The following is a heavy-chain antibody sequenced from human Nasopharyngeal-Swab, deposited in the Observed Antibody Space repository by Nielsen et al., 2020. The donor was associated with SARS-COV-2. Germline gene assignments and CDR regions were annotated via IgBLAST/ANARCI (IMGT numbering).Heavy chain of an antibody. J-gene: IGHJ4*02. CDR2: ISFDGSKK. D-gene: IGHD4-11*01. CDR3: AKVPSTVTTLPPDY. V-gene: IGHV3-30*18. CDR1: GFTFNSHG. Sequence: GESLKISCAASGFTFNSHGMHWVRQAPGKGLEWVAVISFDGSKKYYADSVKGRFTISRDNSKNTLYLQMNSLRAEDTAVYYCAKVPSTVTTLPPDYWGQGTLVTVSS.